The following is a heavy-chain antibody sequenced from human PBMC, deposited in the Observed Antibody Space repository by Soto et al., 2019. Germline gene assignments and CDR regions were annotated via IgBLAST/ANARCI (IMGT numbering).Heavy chain of an antibody. V-gene: IGHV4-30-4*01. D-gene: IGHD3-3*01. CDR1: GGSMSSGDYY. CDR3: AGMTIFGVVIYY. J-gene: IGHJ4*02. CDR2: IYYSGST. Sequence: SETLSLTCTVSGGSMSSGDYYWSWIRQPPGKGLEWIGYIYYSGSTFYNPSLKSRVTISVDTSKNLFSLNLTSVTAADTAVYYCAGMTIFGVVIYYWGQGTLVTVSS.